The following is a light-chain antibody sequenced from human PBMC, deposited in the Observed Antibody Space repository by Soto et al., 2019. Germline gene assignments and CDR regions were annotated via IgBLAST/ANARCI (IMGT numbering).Light chain of an antibody. V-gene: IGLV2-11*01. Sequence: QSVLTQPRSVSGSPGQSVTISCTGTSSDVGGYNYVSWYQQHPGKAPKLMIYDVSKRPSGVPDRFSGSKSGNTASLTISGLQAEDVADYYCCSYAGSYTLVVFGGGTKLTFL. CDR3: CSYAGSYTLVV. J-gene: IGLJ2*01. CDR1: SSDVGGYNY. CDR2: DVS.